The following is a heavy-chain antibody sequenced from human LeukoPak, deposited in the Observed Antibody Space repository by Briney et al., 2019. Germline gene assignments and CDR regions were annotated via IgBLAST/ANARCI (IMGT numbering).Heavy chain of an antibody. CDR2: IYTSGST. D-gene: IGHD3-10*01. CDR3: AREVYYPTSAFDY. Sequence: SETLSLTCTVSGGSISSGSYYWSWIRQPAGKGLEWIGRIYTSGSTNYNPSLKSRVTISVDTSKNQFSLKLSSVTAADTAVYYCAREVYYPTSAFDYWGQGTLVTVSS. CDR1: GGSISSGSYY. J-gene: IGHJ4*02. V-gene: IGHV4-61*02.